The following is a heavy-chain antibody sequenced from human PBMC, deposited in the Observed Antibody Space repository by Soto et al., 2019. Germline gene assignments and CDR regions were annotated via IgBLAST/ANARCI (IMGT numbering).Heavy chain of an antibody. V-gene: IGHV4-30-4*01. CDR2: IYYTGTI. CDR1: GDSIKSADYL. Sequence: QVQLQESGPGLVKPSQTLSLTCTVSGDSIKSADYLWTWIRQPPGEGLEYIGYIYYTGTISYKPSLRSRAAISLDTSKNQFSLKLTSATATDTAVYYCVRMKTGGSRPVDHWGQGTLVTVSS. CDR3: VRMKTGGSRPVDH. D-gene: IGHD2-15*01. J-gene: IGHJ4*02.